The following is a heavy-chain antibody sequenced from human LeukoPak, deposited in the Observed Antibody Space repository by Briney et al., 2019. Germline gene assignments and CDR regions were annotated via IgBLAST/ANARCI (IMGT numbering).Heavy chain of an antibody. CDR2: INHSGST. J-gene: IGHJ6*03. D-gene: IGHD1-14*01. CDR1: GGSFGGYY. Sequence: SETLSLTCAVYGGSFGGYYWSWIRQPPGKGLEWIGEINHSGSTNYNPSLKSRVTISVDTSKNQLSLKLSSVTAADTAVYYCARNRLPSRYYYYYYMDVWGKGTTATVSS. V-gene: IGHV4-34*01. CDR3: ARNRLPSRYYYYYYMDV.